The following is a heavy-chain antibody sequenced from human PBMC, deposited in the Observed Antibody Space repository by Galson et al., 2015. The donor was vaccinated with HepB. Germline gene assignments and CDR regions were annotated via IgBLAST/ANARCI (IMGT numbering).Heavy chain of an antibody. J-gene: IGHJ6*02. D-gene: IGHD6-19*01. Sequence: SLRLSCAASGFTFSRYAMHWVRQAPGKGLEWVAVISYDGSNKYYADSVKGRFTISRDNSKNTLYLQMNSLRAEDTAVYYCARVQVRGWVYYYYYYGMDVWGQGTTVTVSS. CDR3: ARVQVRGWVYYYYYYGMDV. CDR1: GFTFSRYA. CDR2: ISYDGSNK. V-gene: IGHV3-30-3*01.